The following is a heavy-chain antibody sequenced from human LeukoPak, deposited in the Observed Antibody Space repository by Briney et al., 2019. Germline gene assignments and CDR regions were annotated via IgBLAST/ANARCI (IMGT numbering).Heavy chain of an antibody. CDR3: ARAGSHWHYVY. Sequence: GGSLRLSCAASGFTFSGFSMSWVRQSPTKGLEWVANIKQDGSERYYVDPVKGRFTISRDNAKNSLSLQMNNLRVEDTAVYYCARAGSHWHYVYWGQGTVVTVSS. CDR2: IKQDGSER. J-gene: IGHJ4*02. D-gene: IGHD3-10*01. V-gene: IGHV3-7*01. CDR1: GFTFSGFS.